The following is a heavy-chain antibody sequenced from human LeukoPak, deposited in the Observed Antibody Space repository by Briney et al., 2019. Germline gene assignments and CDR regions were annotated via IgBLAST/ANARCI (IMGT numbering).Heavy chain of an antibody. V-gene: IGHV3-9*03. D-gene: IGHD3-22*01. CDR2: ISWNSGSI. CDR3: AKEKHYYDSSGAFDI. Sequence: GGSLRLSCAASGFTFDDYAMHWVRQAPGKGLEWVSGISWNSGSIGYADSVKGRFTISRDNAKNSLYLQMNSLRAEDMALYYCAKEKHYYDSSGAFDIWGQGTMVTVSS. CDR1: GFTFDDYA. J-gene: IGHJ3*02.